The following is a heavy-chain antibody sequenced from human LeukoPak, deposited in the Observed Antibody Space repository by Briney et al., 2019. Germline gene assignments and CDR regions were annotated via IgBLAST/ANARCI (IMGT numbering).Heavy chain of an antibody. D-gene: IGHD3-10*01. CDR2: ISSSTSTI. CDR3: AKKYFYGSGSYIYHFDY. CDR1: GFTFSSYN. V-gene: IGHV3-48*01. J-gene: IGHJ4*02. Sequence: GGSLRLSCAASGFTFSSYNMNWVRQAPGKGLEWISYISSSTSTIHYADSVKGRFTISRDNAKNSLYLQMNSLRAEDTAVYYCAKKYFYGSGSYIYHFDYWGQGTLVTVSS.